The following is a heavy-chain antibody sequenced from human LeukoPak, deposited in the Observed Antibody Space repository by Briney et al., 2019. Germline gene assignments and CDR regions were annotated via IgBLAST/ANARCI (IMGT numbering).Heavy chain of an antibody. CDR3: ARLTLDYGDLH. D-gene: IGHD4-17*01. V-gene: IGHV4-39*01. CDR1: GGSISSSSYY. Sequence: SETLSLTCTVSGGSISSSSYYWGWIRQPPGKGLERIGTIYYSGSTYYNPSLKSQVTISVDRSKNQFSLKLSSVTAADTAMYYCARLTLDYGDLHWGQGTLVTVSS. CDR2: IYYSGST. J-gene: IGHJ4*02.